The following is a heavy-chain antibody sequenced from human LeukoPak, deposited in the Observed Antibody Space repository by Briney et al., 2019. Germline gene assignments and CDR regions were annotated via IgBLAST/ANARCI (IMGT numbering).Heavy chain of an antibody. J-gene: IGHJ4*02. CDR1: GFTFSNAW. CDR2: IYYSGTT. D-gene: IGHD5-12*01. Sequence: GSLRLSCAASGFTFSNAWMTWIRQPPGKGLEWIGYIYYSGTTYYNPSLKGRVTISLDTSKNKFSLNLTSVNVADTAVYYCARAGGYSGYASNGGQGTMVTVSS. CDR3: ARAGGYSGYASN. V-gene: IGHV4-59*01.